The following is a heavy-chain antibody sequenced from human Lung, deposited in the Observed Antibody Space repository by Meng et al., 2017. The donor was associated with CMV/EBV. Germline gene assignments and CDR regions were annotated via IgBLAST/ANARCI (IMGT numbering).Heavy chain of an antibody. V-gene: IGHV4-31*03. CDR3: ARTNYGDYNWFDP. Sequence: QVQLQESGPGLVKPSQTLSLTCNVSGGSISSGGFYWSWIRQHPGKGLEWIGYIYYSGSTYYNPSLRSRVAISIDTSKNQFSLKLTSVTAADTAVYFCARTNYGDYNWFDPWGQGTLVTVSS. CDR1: GGSISSGGFY. J-gene: IGHJ5*02. CDR2: IYYSGST. D-gene: IGHD4-17*01.